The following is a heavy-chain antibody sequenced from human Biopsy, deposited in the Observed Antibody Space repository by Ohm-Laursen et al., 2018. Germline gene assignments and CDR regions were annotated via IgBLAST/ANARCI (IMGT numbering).Heavy chain of an antibody. J-gene: IGHJ5*02. Sequence: ASVKVSCKVSGAIFSNYAITWVRQAPGQGLEWMGGIIPLFGAPNYAQKFQGRLTITADESKSTTYMELSSLRSEDTAVYYCARLAQIYGDSPFDPWGQGTLVTVSS. CDR3: ARLAQIYGDSPFDP. V-gene: IGHV1-69*13. CDR1: GAIFSNYA. D-gene: IGHD4-17*01. CDR2: IIPLFGAP.